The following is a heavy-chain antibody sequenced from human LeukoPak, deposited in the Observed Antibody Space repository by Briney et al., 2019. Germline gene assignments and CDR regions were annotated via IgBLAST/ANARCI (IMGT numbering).Heavy chain of an antibody. Sequence: PGGSLRLSCAASGFTFSSYWMSWVRQAPGKGLEWVSSIGSSNSYIYYADSVKGRFTISRDNAKNSLYLQMNSLRAEDTAVYYCARDLSSSWYSGAYYYYYMDVWGKGTTVTVSS. V-gene: IGHV3-21*01. D-gene: IGHD1-26*01. CDR1: GFTFSSYW. CDR3: ARDLSSSWYSGAYYYYYMDV. CDR2: IGSSNSYI. J-gene: IGHJ6*03.